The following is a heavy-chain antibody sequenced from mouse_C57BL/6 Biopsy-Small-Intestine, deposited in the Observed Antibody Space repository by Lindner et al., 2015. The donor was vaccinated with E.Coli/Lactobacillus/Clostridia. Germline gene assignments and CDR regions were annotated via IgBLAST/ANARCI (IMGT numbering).Heavy chain of an antibody. D-gene: IGHD1-1*01. CDR3: ARSSSYDYFDY. V-gene: IGHV5-17*01. Sequence: VQLQESGGGLVKPGGSLKLSCAASGFTFSDYGMHWVRQAPEKGLEWVAYISSGSSTIYYADTVKSRFTISRDNAKNILFLQMTSLRSEDTAMYYCARSSSYDYFDYWGQGTTLTVSS. CDR1: GFTFSDYG. J-gene: IGHJ2*01. CDR2: ISSGSSTI.